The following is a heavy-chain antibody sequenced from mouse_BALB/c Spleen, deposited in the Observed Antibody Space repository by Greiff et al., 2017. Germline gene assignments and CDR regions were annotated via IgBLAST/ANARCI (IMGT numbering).Heavy chain of an antibody. CDR3: TYGNYLAY. D-gene: IGHD2-1*01. CDR1: GYTFTSYW. Sequence: LQQPGSELVRPGASVKLSCKASGYTFTSYWMHWVKQRPGQGLEWIGNIYPGSGSTNYDEKFKSKATLTVDTSSSTAYMQLSSLTSEDSAVYYCTYGNYLAYWGQGTLVTVSA. J-gene: IGHJ3*01. CDR2: IYPGSGST. V-gene: IGHV1S22*01.